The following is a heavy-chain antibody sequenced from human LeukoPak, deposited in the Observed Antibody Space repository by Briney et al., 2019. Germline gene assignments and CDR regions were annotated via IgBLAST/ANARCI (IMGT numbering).Heavy chain of an antibody. CDR2: FYHRWST. V-gene: IGHV4-4*02. CDR1: GGSIRSNNW. D-gene: IGHD3-16*02. CDR3: ARDSPWGSYRYAFDY. Sequence: PSETLSLTCAVSGGSIRSNNWWRWVGQPPGKGLGWIGEFYHRWSTYYNPSLKSRVTISIDHSNNQFSLQLSSVTAADTAVYYCARDSPWGSYRYAFDYWGQGTPVTVSS. J-gene: IGHJ4*02.